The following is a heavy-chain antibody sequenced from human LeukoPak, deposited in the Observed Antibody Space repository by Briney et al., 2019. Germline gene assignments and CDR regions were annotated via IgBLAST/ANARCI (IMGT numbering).Heavy chain of an antibody. CDR3: ARHAAFRNYVGSLDY. J-gene: IGHJ4*02. CDR2: IFYSGST. V-gene: IGHV4-39*01. D-gene: IGHD3-10*01. CDR1: GDSIRSSSYY. Sequence: PPETLSLTCTVSGDSIRSSSYYWGWIRQPPGSGLEWIATIFYSGSTYYNPSLKSRVTISVDTSKNQFSLKMSTVTAADTAVYYCARHAAFRNYVGSLDYWSQGTLVTVSS.